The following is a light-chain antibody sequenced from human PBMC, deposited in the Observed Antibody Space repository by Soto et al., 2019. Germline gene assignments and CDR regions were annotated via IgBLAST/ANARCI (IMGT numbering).Light chain of an antibody. J-gene: IGLJ1*01. CDR1: SSDIGGYNY. CDR2: EVT. V-gene: IGLV2-14*01. Sequence: QSVLTQPASVSGSPGQSITISCTGTSSDIGGYNYVSWYQQHPGKAPRVMIYEVTNRPSGVSTRFSGSKTGNTASLTISGLQPEDEAYYYCSLYRSVGTVVFGSGTKVTVL. CDR3: SLYRSVGTVV.